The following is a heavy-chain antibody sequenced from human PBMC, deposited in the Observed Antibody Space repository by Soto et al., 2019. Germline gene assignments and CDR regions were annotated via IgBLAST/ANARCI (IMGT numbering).Heavy chain of an antibody. Sequence: GGSLRLSCAAYGFTFSSYAMHWVRQAPGKGLEWVAVISYDGSNKYYADSVKGRFTISRDNSKNTLYLQMNSLKAEDTALYYCARSGSYSWLPYWGQGTLVTVSS. CDR2: ISYDGSNK. V-gene: IGHV3-30-3*01. CDR3: ARSGSYSWLPY. D-gene: IGHD1-26*01. CDR1: GFTFSSYA. J-gene: IGHJ4*02.